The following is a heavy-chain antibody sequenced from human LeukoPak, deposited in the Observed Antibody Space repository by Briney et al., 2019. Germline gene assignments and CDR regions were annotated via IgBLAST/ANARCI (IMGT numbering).Heavy chain of an antibody. CDR1: GYSIASGYY. D-gene: IGHD4-11*01. Sequence: SETLSLTCAVSGYSIASGYYWAWIRQPPGRGLEWIGNIYHSGSTYYNASLKSRVTISVDTSKNQFSLKLSSVTAADTAVYYCARRYSNYFFDYWGQGTLVTVSS. V-gene: IGHV4-38-2*01. J-gene: IGHJ4*02. CDR3: ARRYSNYFFDY. CDR2: IYHSGST.